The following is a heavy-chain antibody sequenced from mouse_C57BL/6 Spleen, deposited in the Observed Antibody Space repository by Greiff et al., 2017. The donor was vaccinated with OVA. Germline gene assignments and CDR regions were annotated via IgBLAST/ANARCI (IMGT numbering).Heavy chain of an antibody. J-gene: IGHJ2*01. CDR2: IYPGDGDT. V-gene: IGHV1-82*01. Sequence: VKLMESGPELVKPGASVKISCKASGYAFSSSWMNWVKQRPGKGLEWIGRIYPGDGDTNYNGKFKGKATLTADKSSSTAYMQLSSLTSEDSAVYFCARDFITTVVAAGTFDYWGQGTTLTVSS. D-gene: IGHD1-1*01. CDR1: GYAFSSSW. CDR3: ARDFITTVVAAGTFDY.